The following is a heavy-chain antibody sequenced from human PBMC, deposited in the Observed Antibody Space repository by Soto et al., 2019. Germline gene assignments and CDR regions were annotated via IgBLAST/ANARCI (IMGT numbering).Heavy chain of an antibody. D-gene: IGHD3-16*01. J-gene: IGHJ4*02. CDR1: GFTFRSFV. Sequence: QVQLVESGGGVVQPGTSLRLSCVGSGFTFRSFVIHWVRQAPGKGLEWVALTSYDGSNTYYGGSVKGRFTISRDNSKNTVDLQMYSLRVEDTALYYCARWGTTGGLDFWGQGTMVSVSS. CDR3: ARWGTTGGLDF. V-gene: IGHV3-30*03. CDR2: TSYDGSNT.